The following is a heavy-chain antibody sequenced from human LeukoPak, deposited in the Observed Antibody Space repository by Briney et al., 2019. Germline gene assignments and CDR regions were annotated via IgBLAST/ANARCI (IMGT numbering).Heavy chain of an antibody. Sequence: SETLSLTCTVSGGSISSYYWNWIRQPPGKGLESIAYISYSGSTKYNPSLKSRVTISVDTSKNQFSLKLSSVTTADTAVYYCARGGLLWFGELFDNWGQGTLVTVSS. CDR2: ISYSGST. D-gene: IGHD3-10*01. CDR1: GGSISSYY. J-gene: IGHJ4*02. CDR3: ARGGLLWFGELFDN. V-gene: IGHV4-59*01.